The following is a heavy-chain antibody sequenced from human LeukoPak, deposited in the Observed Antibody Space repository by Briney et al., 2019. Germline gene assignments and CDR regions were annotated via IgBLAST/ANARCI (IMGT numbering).Heavy chain of an antibody. V-gene: IGHV3-53*04. CDR3: ARDLRGGNFDS. J-gene: IGHJ4*02. Sequence: GGSLRLSCAASEFTVSSNYMSWVRQAPGKRLEWVSVIYSGETTYYTDSVKGRFTISRHNSRNTLYLQMNSLRAEDTAVYYCARDLRGGNFDSWGQGILVTVSS. D-gene: IGHD2-15*01. CDR2: IYSGETT. CDR1: EFTVSSNY.